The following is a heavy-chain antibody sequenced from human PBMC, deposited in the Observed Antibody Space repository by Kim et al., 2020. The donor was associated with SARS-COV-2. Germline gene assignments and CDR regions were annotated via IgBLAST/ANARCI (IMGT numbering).Heavy chain of an antibody. D-gene: IGHD2-8*01. J-gene: IGHJ6*02. CDR3: ARLGTTNPGYYYYGMDV. CDR2: IYYSGST. V-gene: IGHV4-39*01. CDR1: GGSISSSSYY. Sequence: SETLSLTCTVSGGSISSSSYYWGWIRQPPGKGLEWIGSIYYSGSTYYNPSLKSRVTISVDTSKNQFSLKLSSVTAADTAVYYCARLGTTNPGYYYYGMDVWGQGTTVTVSS.